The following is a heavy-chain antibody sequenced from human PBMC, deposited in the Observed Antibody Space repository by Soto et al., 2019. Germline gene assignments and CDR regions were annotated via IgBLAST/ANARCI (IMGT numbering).Heavy chain of an antibody. V-gene: IGHV3-48*01. Sequence: GGSLRLSCAASGFTFSSYSMNWVRQAPGKGLEWVSYISSSSSTIYYADSVKGRFTISRDNAKNSLYLQMNSLRAEDTAVYFCASHTNSWYYFDHWGQGTVVTVSS. CDR3: ASHTNSWYYFDH. CDR1: GFTFSSYS. CDR2: ISSSSSTI. J-gene: IGHJ4*02. D-gene: IGHD6-13*01.